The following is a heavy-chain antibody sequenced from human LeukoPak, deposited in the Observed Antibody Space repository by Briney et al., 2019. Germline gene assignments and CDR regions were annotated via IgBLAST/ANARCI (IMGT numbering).Heavy chain of an antibody. CDR2: IYYSGST. CDR1: GGSISSYY. J-gene: IGHJ6*03. V-gene: IGHV4-59*01. CDR3: ARRLGRSSSWYYYYYYMDV. Sequence: SETLSLTCTVSGGSISSYYWSWIRQPPGKGLEWIGYIYYSGSTNYNPSLKSRVTISVDTSKNQFSLKLSSVTAADTAVYYCARRLGRSSSWYYYYYYMDVWGKGTTVTVSS. D-gene: IGHD6-13*01.